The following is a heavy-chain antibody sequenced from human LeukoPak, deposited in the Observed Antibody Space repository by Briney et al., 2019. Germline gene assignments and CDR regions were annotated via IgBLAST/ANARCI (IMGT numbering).Heavy chain of an antibody. V-gene: IGHV1-2*02. J-gene: IGHJ6*02. Sequence: ASVKVSCQASGYTFTDYYIHWVRQAPGQGLEWMGWINPNSGGTNSAQKFQGRVTMTRDTSVYTAYMELSRLRSDDTAVYYCARRHPPNFYDAEKTTPSGLDVWGQGTRVTVSS. D-gene: IGHD5/OR15-5a*01. CDR2: INPNSGGT. CDR1: GYTFTDYY. CDR3: ARRHPPNFYDAEKTTPSGLDV.